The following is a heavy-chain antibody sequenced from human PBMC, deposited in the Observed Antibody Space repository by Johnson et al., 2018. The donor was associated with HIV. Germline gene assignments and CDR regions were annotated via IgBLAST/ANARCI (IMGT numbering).Heavy chain of an antibody. CDR3: ARDRAHYYDSSGYYESGAFDI. CDR1: GFTFSSYA. V-gene: IGHV3-30-3*01. Sequence: QVQLVESGGGVVQPGRSLRLSCAASGFTFSSYAMHWVRRAPGKGLEWVAVISYDGSNKYYADSVKGRFTISRDNSKNTLYLQMNSLRAEDTAVYYCARDRAHYYDSSGYYESGAFDIWGQGTMVTVSS. CDR2: ISYDGSNK. D-gene: IGHD3-22*01. J-gene: IGHJ3*02.